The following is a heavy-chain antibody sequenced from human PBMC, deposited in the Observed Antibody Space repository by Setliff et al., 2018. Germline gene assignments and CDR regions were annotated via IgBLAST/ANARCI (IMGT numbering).Heavy chain of an antibody. J-gene: IGHJ5*02. Sequence: SETLSLTCTVSGGSLNNYYWTWIRQPPGKGLEWIGYIYTSGTAIYNPSLRSRVTISVDMSKKQFSLKLSSVTAADTAVYYCARAGGYYGSGSYYNDGRFDPWGQGTLVNVPS. CDR3: ARAGGYYGSGSYYNDGRFDP. CDR2: IYTSGTA. D-gene: IGHD3-10*01. V-gene: IGHV4-4*09. CDR1: GGSLNNYY.